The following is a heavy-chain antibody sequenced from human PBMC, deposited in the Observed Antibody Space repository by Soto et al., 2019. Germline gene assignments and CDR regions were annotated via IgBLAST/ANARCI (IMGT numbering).Heavy chain of an antibody. Sequence: EVQLVESGGGLIQPGGSLRLSCAASGFTVSSNYMSWVRQAPGKGLEWVSVIYSGGSTYYADAVKGRFTISRDNSKNTRYLQMNSLRAEDTAVYYCARDLDFWSGPYGMDVWGQGTTVTVSS. CDR1: GFTVSSNY. CDR2: IYSGGST. V-gene: IGHV3-53*01. D-gene: IGHD3-3*01. J-gene: IGHJ6*02. CDR3: ARDLDFWSGPYGMDV.